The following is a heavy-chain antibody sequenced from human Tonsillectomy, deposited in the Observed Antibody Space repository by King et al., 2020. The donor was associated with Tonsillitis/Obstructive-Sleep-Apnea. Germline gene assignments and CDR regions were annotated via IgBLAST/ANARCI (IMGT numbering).Heavy chain of an antibody. J-gene: IGHJ6*03. V-gene: IGHV2-26*01. D-gene: IGHD5-18*01. CDR2: IFWNDEK. CDR3: ARGTAVVYYYYYYMDV. Sequence: QVTLKESGPVLVKPTETLTLTCTVSGVSLSNARMGVSWIRQPPGKALEWLAHIFWNDEKSYSTSLKSRLTISKDTSKSQVVLTMTNMDPVDTATYYCARGTAVVYYYYYYMDVWGKGTTVTVSS. CDR1: GVSLSNARMG.